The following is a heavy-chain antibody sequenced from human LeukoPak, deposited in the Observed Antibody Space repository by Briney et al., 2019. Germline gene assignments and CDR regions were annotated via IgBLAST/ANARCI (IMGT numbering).Heavy chain of an antibody. CDR1: GFTVSSNS. J-gene: IGHJ4*02. Sequence: GGSLRLSCTVSGFTVSSNSMSWVRQAPGKGLEWVSFIYSDNTHYSDSVKGRFTISRDNSKNTLYLQMNSLRAEDTAVYYCARRAGAYSHPYDYRGQGTLVTVSS. CDR2: IYSDNT. D-gene: IGHD4/OR15-4a*01. CDR3: ARRAGAYSHPYDY. V-gene: IGHV3-53*01.